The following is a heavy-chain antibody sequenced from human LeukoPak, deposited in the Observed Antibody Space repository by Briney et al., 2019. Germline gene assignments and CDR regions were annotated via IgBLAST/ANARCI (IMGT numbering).Heavy chain of an antibody. D-gene: IGHD2/OR15-2a*01. V-gene: IGHV4-30-4*01. CDR2: VYNSGST. J-gene: IGHJ5*02. CDR3: ARVQEPYRTTLTPAPWFDP. CDR1: GGSINSAGYY. Sequence: PSETLSLTCTVSGGSINSAGYYWSWLRQPPGKGLEWIGYVYNSGSTYVNPSLQSRLSLSVDMSKNQFSLKLISLTAADTAVYYCARVQEPYRTTLTPAPWFDPWGQGTLVTVSS.